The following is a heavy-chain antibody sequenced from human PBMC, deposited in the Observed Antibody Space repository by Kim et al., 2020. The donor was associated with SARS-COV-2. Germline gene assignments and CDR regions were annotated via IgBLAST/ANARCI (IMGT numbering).Heavy chain of an antibody. CDR2: INHSGST. Sequence: SETLSLTCAVYGGSFSGYYWSWIRQPPGKGLEWIGEINHSGSTNYNPSLKSRVTISVDTSKNQFSLKLSSVTAADTAMYYCARGPLFYGSGGNWFDPWGQGTLVTVSS. CDR1: GGSFSGYY. J-gene: IGHJ5*02. V-gene: IGHV4-34*01. CDR3: ARGPLFYGSGGNWFDP. D-gene: IGHD3-10*01.